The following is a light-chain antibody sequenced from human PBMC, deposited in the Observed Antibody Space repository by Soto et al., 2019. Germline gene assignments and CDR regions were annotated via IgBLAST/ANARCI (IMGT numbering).Light chain of an antibody. CDR3: SSKTSSSSPFV. J-gene: IGLJ1*01. CDR1: TSDVGAYNY. CDR2: EVS. Sequence: VLTQPASVSGSPGQSITISCTGSTSDVGAYNYVSWYKHHPGQAPQLMIYEVSNRPSGVSNRFSGSKSGNTASLTISGLQADDEGDYYCSSKTSSSSPFVSGTGTKVTVL. V-gene: IGLV2-14*01.